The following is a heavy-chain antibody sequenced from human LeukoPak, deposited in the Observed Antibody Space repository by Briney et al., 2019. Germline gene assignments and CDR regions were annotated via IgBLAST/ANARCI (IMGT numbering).Heavy chain of an antibody. Sequence: SETLSLTCRVSGVSISSGSNYWGWIRQPPGKTLEWIGSIYSSGSTYYNSSLKSRVIILIDTAKNHFSLNLSSVTAADTAVYYCVRERDGYNYDYWGQGTLVTVSS. CDR1: GVSISSGSNY. CDR3: VRERDGYNYDY. CDR2: IYSSGST. D-gene: IGHD5-24*01. V-gene: IGHV4-39*07. J-gene: IGHJ4*02.